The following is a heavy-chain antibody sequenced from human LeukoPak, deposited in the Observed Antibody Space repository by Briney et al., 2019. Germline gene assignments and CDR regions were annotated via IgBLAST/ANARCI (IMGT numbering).Heavy chain of an antibody. J-gene: IGHJ4*02. CDR1: GGSINSSNYN. CDR3: ARVAYGSGSRLIDC. CDR2: VYYSGLT. D-gene: IGHD3-10*01. Sequence: ASETLSLTCTVSGGSINSSNYNWGWIRQPPRRGPEWLASVYYSGLTYYNSSLKSRVSISVDTSKNQFSLKLTSVTAADTAVYYCARVAYGSGSRLIDCWGQGTLVTISS. V-gene: IGHV4-39*07.